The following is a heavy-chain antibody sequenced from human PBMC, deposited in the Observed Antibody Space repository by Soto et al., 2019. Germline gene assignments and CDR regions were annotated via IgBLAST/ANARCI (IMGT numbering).Heavy chain of an antibody. D-gene: IGHD3-9*01. CDR1: GGSVSSGSYY. J-gene: IGHJ4*02. Sequence: QVQLQESGPGLVKPSETLSLTCTVPGGSVSSGSYYWSWIRQPPGKGLEWIGYIYYSGSTNYNPSLKSRVTISVDTSKNQFSLKLSSVTAADTAVYYCARGLRSATPLVDILTGYYPPPAYFDYWGQGTLVTVSS. CDR3: ARGLRSATPLVDILTGYYPPPAYFDY. CDR2: IYYSGST. V-gene: IGHV4-61*01.